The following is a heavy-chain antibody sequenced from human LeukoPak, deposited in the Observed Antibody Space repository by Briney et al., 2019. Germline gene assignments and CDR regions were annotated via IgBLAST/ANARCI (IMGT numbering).Heavy chain of an antibody. CDR1: GGSISSGGYY. CDR2: IYYSGST. V-gene: IGHV4-31*03. D-gene: IGHD5-18*01. Sequence: PSETLSLTCTVSGGSISSGGYYWSWIRQHPGKGLEWIGYIYYSGSTYYNPSLKSRVTISVDTSKNQFSLKPSSVTAADTAVYYCARDCGSYGRRGWFDPWGQGTLVTVSS. CDR3: ARDCGSYGRRGWFDP. J-gene: IGHJ5*02.